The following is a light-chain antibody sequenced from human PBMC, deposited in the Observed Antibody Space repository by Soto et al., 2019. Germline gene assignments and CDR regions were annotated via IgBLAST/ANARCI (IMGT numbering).Light chain of an antibody. CDR3: QQYGSSLSIT. CDR2: GAS. CDR1: QSVSSSY. V-gene: IGKV3-20*01. Sequence: EIVLTQSPGTLSLSPGERATLSCRASQSVSSSYLAWYQQKPGQAPRLLIYGASSRATGIPDRFSGSGSGTDFTLTISRLEPDDFAVYYCQQYGSSLSITFGQGTRLEIK. J-gene: IGKJ5*01.